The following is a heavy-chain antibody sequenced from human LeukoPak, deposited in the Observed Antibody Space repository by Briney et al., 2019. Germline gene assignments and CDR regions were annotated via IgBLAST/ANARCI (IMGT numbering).Heavy chain of an antibody. V-gene: IGHV4-39*07. J-gene: IGHJ4*02. Sequence: PSETLSLTCTVSGGSIGSSSYYWGWIRQPPGKGLEWIGSIYYSGSTYYNPSLKSRVTISVDTSKNQFSLKLSSVTAADTAVYYCARVSQYSSGWYDYWGQGTLVTVSS. D-gene: IGHD6-19*01. CDR2: IYYSGST. CDR3: ARVSQYSSGWYDY. CDR1: GGSIGSSSYY.